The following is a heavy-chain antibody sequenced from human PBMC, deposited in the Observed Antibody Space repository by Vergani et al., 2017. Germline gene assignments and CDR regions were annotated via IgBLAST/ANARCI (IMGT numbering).Heavy chain of an antibody. D-gene: IGHD3-3*01. J-gene: IGHJ6*03. V-gene: IGHV3-64*01. CDR1: GFTFSSYA. Sequence: EVQLVESGGGLVKPGGSLRLSCAASGFTFSSYAMHWVRQAPGKGLEYVSAISSNGGSTYYANSVKGRFTISRDNSKNTLYLQMGSLRAEDMAVYYCARDQYDFWSGYMALYYYYYMDVWGKGTTVTVSS. CDR3: ARDQYDFWSGYMALYYYYYMDV. CDR2: ISSNGGST.